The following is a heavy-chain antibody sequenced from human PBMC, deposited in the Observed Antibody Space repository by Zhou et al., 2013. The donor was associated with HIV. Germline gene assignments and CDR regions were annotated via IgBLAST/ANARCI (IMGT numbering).Heavy chain of an antibody. V-gene: IGHV1-46*03. D-gene: IGHD6-25*01. J-gene: IGHJ3*02. CDR3: NRGMQRWVNDAFDI. CDR2: INPGIGST. CDR1: GYAFTSYY. Sequence: QVQLVQSGAEMKKPGASVNISCKAPGYAFTSYYIHWVRQAPGQGLEWMGLINPGIGSTYYAEKFQGRVTMTRDTSTNTVNMQLGTLTSEDTAVYYCNRGMQRWVNDAFDIWGQGTMVTVSS.